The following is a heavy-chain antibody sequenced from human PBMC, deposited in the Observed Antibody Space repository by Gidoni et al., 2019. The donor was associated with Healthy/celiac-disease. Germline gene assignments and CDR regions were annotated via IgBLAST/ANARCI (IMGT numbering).Heavy chain of an antibody. V-gene: IGHV4-61*01. J-gene: IGHJ4*02. CDR1: AGSVRSGSYD. Sequence: QVQLQESGPGLVMRSETLSLTCTASAGSVRSGSYDWSWFRQPPGKGLGWIGYIYYSGSTNYNPSLKSRVTISVDTSKNQFSLKLSSVTAADTAVYYCARDRFDIVATTHYFDYWGQGTLVTVSS. D-gene: IGHD5-12*01. CDR3: ARDRFDIVATTHYFDY. CDR2: IYYSGST.